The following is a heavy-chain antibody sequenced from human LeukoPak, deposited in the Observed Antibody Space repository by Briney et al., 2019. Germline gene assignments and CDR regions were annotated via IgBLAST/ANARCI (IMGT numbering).Heavy chain of an antibody. CDR1: GGSISSGSYY. D-gene: IGHD3-3*01. V-gene: IGHV4-61*02. Sequence: SQTLSLTCTVSGGSISSGSYYWSWIRQPAGKGLEWIGRIYTSGSTNYNPSLKSRVTISVDTSKNQFSLKLSSVTAADTAVYYCAREAPGGFWSGHCLDYWGQGTLVTVSS. CDR3: AREAPGGFWSGHCLDY. J-gene: IGHJ4*02. CDR2: IYTSGST.